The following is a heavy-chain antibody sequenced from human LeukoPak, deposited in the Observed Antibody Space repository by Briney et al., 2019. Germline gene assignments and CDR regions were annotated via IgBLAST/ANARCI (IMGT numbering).Heavy chain of an antibody. CDR3: AKDVRVGGGGMDV. CDR1: GFSFSSYG. D-gene: IGHD1-26*01. V-gene: IGHV3-33*06. Sequence: GRSLRLSCAASGFSFSSYGMHWVRQAPGKGLEWVAAIWYDGNNKYYADSVKGRFTISRDNSKNTLSLQMNSLRPEDTAVYYCAKDVRVGGGGMDVWGQGTPVTVSS. CDR2: IWYDGNNK. J-gene: IGHJ6*02.